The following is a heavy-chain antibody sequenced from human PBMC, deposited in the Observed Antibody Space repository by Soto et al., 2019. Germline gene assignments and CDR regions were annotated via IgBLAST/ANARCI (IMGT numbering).Heavy chain of an antibody. CDR1: GFTFSTYA. CDR2: ISSGGGNT. Sequence: GGSLRLSCAASGFTFSTYALHWVRQAPGKGLESVSAISSGGGNTFYAESVKGRFTISRDNSKITLSLQMGGLRVEDMAVYYCVRVTFGGPNSYSYHMDVWGKGTTVTVSS. V-gene: IGHV3-64*02. CDR3: VRVTFGGPNSYSYHMDV. D-gene: IGHD3-3*01. J-gene: IGHJ6*03.